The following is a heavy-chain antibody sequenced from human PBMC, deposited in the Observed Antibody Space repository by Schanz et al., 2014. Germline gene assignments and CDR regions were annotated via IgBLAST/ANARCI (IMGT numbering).Heavy chain of an antibody. D-gene: IGHD6-13*01. CDR2: INPSVGNT. V-gene: IGHV1-46*03. CDR1: GYTFTSYY. CDR3: DRGGEAAAGSDY. J-gene: IGHJ4*02. Sequence: QVQLVQSGAEVKKPGASVKVSCEASGYTFTSYYIHWFRQAPGQGLEWMGLINPSVGNTNYAQKLRGRDTMTRDTTTRTVYMEQRRLRTEDTDENYGDRGGEAAAGSDYWGQGTLVTVAS.